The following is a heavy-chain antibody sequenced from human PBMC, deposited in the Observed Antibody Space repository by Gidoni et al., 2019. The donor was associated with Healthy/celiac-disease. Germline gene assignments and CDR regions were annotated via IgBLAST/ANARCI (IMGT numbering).Heavy chain of an antibody. CDR1: GFTFSSSA. V-gene: IGHV3-23*01. CDR2: ISGSGGST. J-gene: IGHJ5*02. D-gene: IGHD1-26*01. Sequence: EVQLLESGGGLVQPGGSLRLSCAATGFTFSSSAMSWVRQAPGKGLEWVSAISGSGGSTYYADSVKGRFTSSRDNSKNTLYLQMNSLRAEDTAVYYCAKAVVGATPNWFDPWGQGTLVTVSS. CDR3: AKAVVGATPNWFDP.